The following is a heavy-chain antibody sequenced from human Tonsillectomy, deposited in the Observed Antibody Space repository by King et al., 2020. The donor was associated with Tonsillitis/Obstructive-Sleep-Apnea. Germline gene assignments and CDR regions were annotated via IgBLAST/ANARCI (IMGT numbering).Heavy chain of an antibody. V-gene: IGHV1-3*01. Sequence: QLVQSGAEVKKPGASVKVSCQASGFPFINYAMHWVRQAPGQGLEWMGWINAGNGNTKYSQTLQGRFAITRDTSASTAYMELSSLRSEDTAVYYCARGRVGPTGGHWFDHWGQGTLVTVSS. CDR1: GFPFINYA. CDR2: INAGNGNT. D-gene: IGHD1-26*01. CDR3: ARGRVGPTGGHWFDH. J-gene: IGHJ5*02.